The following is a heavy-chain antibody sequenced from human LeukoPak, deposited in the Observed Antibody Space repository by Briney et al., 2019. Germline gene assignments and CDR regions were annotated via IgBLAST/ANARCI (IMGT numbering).Heavy chain of an antibody. CDR3: ARDLGTMVVVVLFHS. V-gene: IGHV3-21*01. CDR2: IDRSSDYT. Sequence: KTGGSLRLSCAASGFIFSDYSMNWVRQAPGKGLEWVSSIDRSSDYTYYADSVKGRFTISSDNAKNSLYLQMNSLRAEDTAVYYCARDLGTMVVVVLFHSWGQGTLVTVSS. J-gene: IGHJ4*02. D-gene: IGHD3-22*01. CDR1: GFIFSDYS.